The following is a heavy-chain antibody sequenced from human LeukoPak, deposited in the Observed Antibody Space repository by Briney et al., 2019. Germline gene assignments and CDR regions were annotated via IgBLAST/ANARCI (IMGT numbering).Heavy chain of an antibody. V-gene: IGHV1-46*02. J-gene: IGHJ4*02. CDR3: ARDRSGYLPFDY. CDR1: GYTFNNHY. Sequence: ASVTVSCKASGYTFNNHYMYWVRQAPGQGLEWMGVINPSGGSTSYAQKFQGRVTMTRDTSTSTVYMELSSLRSEDTAVYYCARDRSGYLPFDYWGQGTLVTVSS. CDR2: INPSGGST. D-gene: IGHD3-22*01.